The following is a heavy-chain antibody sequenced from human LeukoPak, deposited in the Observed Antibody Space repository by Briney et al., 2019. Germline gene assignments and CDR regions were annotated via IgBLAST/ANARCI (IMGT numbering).Heavy chain of an antibody. CDR1: GYTFTGYY. V-gene: IGHV1-2*02. D-gene: IGHD5-24*01. J-gene: IGHJ4*02. CDR3: ARVVVRDANNYKDY. Sequence: ASVKVSCKASGYTFTGYYMHWVRQAPGQGLEWMGWINPNTGGTNYAQKFQGRVTMTRDTSISTAYMDLSRLRSDDTAVYYCARVVVRDANNYKDYWGQGTLVTVSS. CDR2: INPNTGGT.